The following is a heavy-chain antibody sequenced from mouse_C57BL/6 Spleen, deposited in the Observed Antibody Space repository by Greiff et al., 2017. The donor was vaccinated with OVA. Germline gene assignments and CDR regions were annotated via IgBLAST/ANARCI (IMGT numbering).Heavy chain of an antibody. CDR2: IRLKSDNYAT. D-gene: IGHD4-1*01. J-gene: IGHJ2*01. CDR1: GFTFSNYW. CDR3: TGELEGYFDY. V-gene: IGHV6-3*01. Sequence: EVKLEESGGGLVQPGGSMKLSCVASGFTFSNYWMNWVRQSPEKGLEWVAQIRLKSDNYATHYAESVKGRFTISRDDSKSSVYLQMNNLRAEDTGIYYCTGELEGYFDYWGQGTTLTVSS.